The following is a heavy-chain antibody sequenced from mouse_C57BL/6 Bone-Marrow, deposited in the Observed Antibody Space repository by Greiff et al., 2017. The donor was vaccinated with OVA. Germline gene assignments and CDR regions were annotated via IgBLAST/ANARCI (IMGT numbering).Heavy chain of an antibody. CDR1: GYAFSSYW. CDR3: ARLDSSGDFDY. V-gene: IGHV1-80*01. Sequence: QVQLQQSGAELVKPGASVKISCKASGYAFSSYWMNWVKQRPGKGLEWIGQIYPGDGDTNYNGKFKGKATLTADKSSSTAYMQLSSLTSEDSAVYFCARLDSSGDFDYWGQGTTLTGSS. D-gene: IGHD3-2*02. J-gene: IGHJ2*01. CDR2: IYPGDGDT.